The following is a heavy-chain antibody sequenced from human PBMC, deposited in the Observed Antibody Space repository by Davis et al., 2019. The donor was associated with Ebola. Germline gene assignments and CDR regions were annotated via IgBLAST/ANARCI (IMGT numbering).Heavy chain of an antibody. Sequence: GESLKISCAASGFTFSGSAMHWVRQASGKGLEWVGRIRSKANSYATAYAASVKGRFTISRDDSKNTAYLQMNSLKTEDTAVYYCTRHAADGGVTYWGQGTLVTVSS. J-gene: IGHJ4*02. D-gene: IGHD4-23*01. CDR2: IRSKANSYAT. CDR3: TRHAADGGVTY. V-gene: IGHV3-73*01. CDR1: GFTFSGSA.